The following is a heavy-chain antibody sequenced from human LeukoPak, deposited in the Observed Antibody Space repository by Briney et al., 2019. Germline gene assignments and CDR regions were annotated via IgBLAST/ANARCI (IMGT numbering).Heavy chain of an antibody. V-gene: IGHV1-2*02. J-gene: IGHJ4*02. Sequence: ASVKVSCKASGYTFSDFYIHWVRQAPGQGLEYVGWITPKSGDTYSPQRFQGRVTMTRDASISTAYMELSSLRPDDTAVYFCARVRLADERAWAYWGQGTLVTVSS. D-gene: IGHD3-3*02. CDR2: ITPKSGDT. CDR3: ARVRLADERAWAY. CDR1: GYTFSDFY.